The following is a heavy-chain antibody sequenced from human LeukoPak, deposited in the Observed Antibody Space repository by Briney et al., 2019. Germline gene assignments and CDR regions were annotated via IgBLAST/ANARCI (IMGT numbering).Heavy chain of an antibody. CDR2: IYYIGST. V-gene: IGHV4-59*08. CDR1: GDSITSYY. Sequence: PSETLSLTCTVSGDSITSYYWSWTRQPPGKGPEWIGYIYYIGSTNYNPSLNSRVTISIDTSKNQFSLKLRSVTAADTAVYYCARIEMATTQDYYYYMDVWGKGTTVTVSS. J-gene: IGHJ6*03. CDR3: ARIEMATTQDYYYYMDV. D-gene: IGHD5-24*01.